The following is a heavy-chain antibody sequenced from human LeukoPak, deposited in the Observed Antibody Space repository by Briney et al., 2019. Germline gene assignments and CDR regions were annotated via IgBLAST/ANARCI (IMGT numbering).Heavy chain of an antibody. CDR1: GLTFNEYN. J-gene: IGHJ6*01. CDR3: ARDRWELPHYYYYGLDV. D-gene: IGHD1-26*01. Sequence: PGGSLRLSCATSGLTFNEYNMNWVRQAPGKGLEWVSSILSGSGNIYDADSVKGRFTISRDNAKNSLSLQMNGLRAGDTAVYYCARDRWELPHYYYYGLDVWGQGTTGTVSS. V-gene: IGHV3-21*01. CDR2: ILSGSGNI.